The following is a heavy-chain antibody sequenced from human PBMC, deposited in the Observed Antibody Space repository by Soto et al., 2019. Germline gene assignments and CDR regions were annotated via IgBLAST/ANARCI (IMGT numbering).Heavy chain of an antibody. CDR3: ARLPTYCSSTSCALDY. CDR2: IYYSGST. D-gene: IGHD2-2*01. V-gene: IGHV4-34*01. J-gene: IGHJ4*02. CDR1: GGSFSGYY. Sequence: QVQLQQWGAGLLKPSETLSLTCAVYGGSFSGYYWSWIRQHPGKGLEWIGYIYYSGSTYYNPSLRSRVTISVDTSKHQFSLKLSSVTAADTAVYYCARLPTYCSSTSCALDYWGQGTLVTVSS.